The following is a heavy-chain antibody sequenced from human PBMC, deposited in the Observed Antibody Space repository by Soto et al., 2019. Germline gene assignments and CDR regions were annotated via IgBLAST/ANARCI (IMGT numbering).Heavy chain of an antibody. CDR1: GFTFSNAW. Sequence: GGSLRLSCAASGFTFSNAWMSWVRQAPGKGLEWVGRIKRKTDGGTTEYAAPGKGRFTIARDDSKNTLYLQMNSLKTEDSAVYYCTTGRLAGDAFDIWGQGTMVTVSS. CDR2: IKRKTDGGTT. D-gene: IGHD6-25*01. J-gene: IGHJ3*02. CDR3: TTGRLAGDAFDI. V-gene: IGHV3-15*01.